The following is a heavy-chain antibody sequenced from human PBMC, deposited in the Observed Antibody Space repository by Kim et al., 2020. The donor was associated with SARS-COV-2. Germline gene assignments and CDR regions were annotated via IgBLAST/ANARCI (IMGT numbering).Heavy chain of an antibody. J-gene: IGHJ4*02. V-gene: IGHV4-59*09. CDR2: N. CDR3: ASGWWSYSLDY. D-gene: IGHD1-26*01. Sequence: NNYDPSHKSRVTITVDTSKNQFSLKLSSVTAADTAVYYCASGWWSYSLDYWGQGTLVTVSS.